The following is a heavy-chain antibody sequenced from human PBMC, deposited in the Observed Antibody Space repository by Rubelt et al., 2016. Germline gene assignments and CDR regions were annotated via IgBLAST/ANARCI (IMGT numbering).Heavy chain of an antibody. CDR3: AVDTPSWDDILTGYPTYGMDV. D-gene: IGHD3-9*01. CDR2: INAGNGNT. V-gene: IGHV1-3*01. CDR1: GYTFTTYA. J-gene: IGHJ6*02. Sequence: VQLVQSGAEVKKPGASVKVSCKASGYTFTTYAVHWVRQAPGQRPEWMGWINAGNGNTKFSQKFQGRVIITRNTSASTAYMELSNLTSEETSVYYCAVDTPSWDDILTGYPTYGMDVWGQGTTVTVS.